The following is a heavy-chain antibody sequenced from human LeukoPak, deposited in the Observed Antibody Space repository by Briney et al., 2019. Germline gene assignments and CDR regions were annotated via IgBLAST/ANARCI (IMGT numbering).Heavy chain of an antibody. J-gene: IGHJ4*02. CDR3: ARERYSSSWAPEGY. Sequence: GGSLRLSCAASGLTFSSYSMNWVRQAPGKGLEWVSSISSSSSYIYYADSVKGRFTISRDNAKNSLYLQMNSLRAEDTAVYYCARERYSSSWAPEGYWGQGTLVTVSS. D-gene: IGHD6-13*01. V-gene: IGHV3-21*01. CDR2: ISSSSSYI. CDR1: GLTFSSYS.